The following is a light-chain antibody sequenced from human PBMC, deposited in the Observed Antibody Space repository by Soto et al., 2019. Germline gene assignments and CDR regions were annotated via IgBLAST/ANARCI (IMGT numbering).Light chain of an antibody. J-gene: IGLJ7*01. CDR1: SSNIGAGYD. CDR2: GNS. V-gene: IGLV1-40*01. Sequence: QSVLTQPPSVSGAPGQRVTNSCTGSSSNIGAGYDVHWYQQLPGTAPKLLIYGNSNRPSGVPDRFSGSKSGTSASLAITRLQAEDEADYYCQSYDSSLSGAVFGGGTQLTVL. CDR3: QSYDSSLSGAV.